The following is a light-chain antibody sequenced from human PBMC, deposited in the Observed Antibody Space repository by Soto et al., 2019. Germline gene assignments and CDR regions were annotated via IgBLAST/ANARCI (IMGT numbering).Light chain of an antibody. CDR1: SSDVGSYNL. V-gene: IGLV2-23*01. CDR3: CSYAGNSLYV. CDR2: VGS. J-gene: IGLJ1*01. Sequence: QSALAQPASVSGSPGQSITISCTGTSSDVGSYNLVSWYQQHPGKAPKLMIYVGSKRPSGVSNRFSGSKSGNTASLTISGLQAEDEADYYCCSYAGNSLYVFGTGTKVTVL.